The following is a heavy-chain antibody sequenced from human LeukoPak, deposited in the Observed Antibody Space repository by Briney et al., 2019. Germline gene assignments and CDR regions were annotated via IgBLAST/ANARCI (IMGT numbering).Heavy chain of an antibody. Sequence: PSETLSLTCTVSGGSISSGGYYWGWIRQPPGKGLEWIGSIYHSGSTYYNPSLKSRVTISVDTSKNQFSLKLSSVTAADTAVYYCARDNYDILTGYYPLGYWGQGTLVTVSS. D-gene: IGHD3-9*01. V-gene: IGHV4-39*07. J-gene: IGHJ4*02. CDR1: GGSISSGGYY. CDR2: IYHSGST. CDR3: ARDNYDILTGYYPLGY.